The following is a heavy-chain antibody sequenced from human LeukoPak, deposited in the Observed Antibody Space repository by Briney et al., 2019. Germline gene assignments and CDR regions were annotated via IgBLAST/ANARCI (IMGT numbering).Heavy chain of an antibody. CDR1: GGSISSGGYY. CDR3: ARDYHDILTGPGY. CDR2: IYYSGST. Sequence: PSETLSLTCTVSGGSISSGGYYWSWIRQHPGKGLEWIGYIYYSGSTYYNPSLKSRVTISLDTSKNQFSLKLSSVTAADTAVYYCARDYHDILTGPGYWGQGTLVTVSS. V-gene: IGHV4-31*03. D-gene: IGHD3-9*01. J-gene: IGHJ4*02.